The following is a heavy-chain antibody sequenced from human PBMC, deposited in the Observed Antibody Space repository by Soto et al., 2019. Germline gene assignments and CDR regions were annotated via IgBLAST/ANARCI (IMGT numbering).Heavy chain of an antibody. CDR3: ARGLYYYDSSSYLGY. CDR2: ISYDGSNK. CDR1: GFTFSSYA. V-gene: IGHV3-30-3*01. J-gene: IGHJ4*02. D-gene: IGHD3-22*01. Sequence: QVQLVESGGGVVQPGRSLRLSCAASGFTFSSYAMHWVRQAPGKGLEWVAVISYDGSNKYYADSVKGRFTISRDNSKNTLYLQMNSLRAEDTAVYYCARGLYYYDSSSYLGYWGQGTLVTVSS.